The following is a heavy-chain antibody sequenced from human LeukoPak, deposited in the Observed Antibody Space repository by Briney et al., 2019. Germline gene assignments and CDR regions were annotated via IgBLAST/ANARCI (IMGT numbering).Heavy chain of an antibody. CDR1: GFTFSSYG. J-gene: IGHJ4*02. V-gene: IGHV3-23*01. CDR2: ISGSSGNI. CDR3: ARWAGYGDS. D-gene: IGHD5-12*01. Sequence: GGTLRLSCAASGFTFSSYGMSWVRQAPGKGLEWVSGISGSSGNIYYADSVKGRFTISRDSSKNTLYLQMNSLRVEDTAVYYCARWAGYGDSWGQGTLVTVSS.